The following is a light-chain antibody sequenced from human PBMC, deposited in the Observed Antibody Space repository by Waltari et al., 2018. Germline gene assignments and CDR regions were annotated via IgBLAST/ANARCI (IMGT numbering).Light chain of an antibody. J-gene: IGLJ3*02. Sequence: HSVLTQPPSVSGAPGQRVTISCTGSGSNIGAGYDVHWYQQLPRAAPKLLIYGSNTRPLGVPDRFFGSTSGTSASLTITGLQAGDEADYYCQSYDTSLGVVFGGGTKLTVL. CDR2: GSN. CDR1: GSNIGAGYD. CDR3: QSYDTSLGVV. V-gene: IGLV1-40*01.